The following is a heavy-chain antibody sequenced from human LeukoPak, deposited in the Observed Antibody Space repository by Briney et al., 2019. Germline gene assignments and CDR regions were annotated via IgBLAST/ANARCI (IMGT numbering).Heavy chain of an antibody. D-gene: IGHD1-7*01. CDR1: GFTFSNAW. J-gene: IGHJ4*02. CDR3: TTRTGTTRWPQGY. Sequence: PGGSLRLSCAASGFTFSNAWMSWVRQAPGKGLEWVGRIKSKTDGGTTDYAAPVKGRFTIPRDDSKNTLYLQMNSLKTEDTAVYYCTTRTGTTRWPQGYWGQGTLVTVSS. CDR2: IKSKTDGGTT. V-gene: IGHV3-15*01.